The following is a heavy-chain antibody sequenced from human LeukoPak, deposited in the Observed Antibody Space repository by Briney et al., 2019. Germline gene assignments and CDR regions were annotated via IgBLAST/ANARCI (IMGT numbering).Heavy chain of an antibody. CDR2: ISGSGGST. V-gene: IGHV3-23*01. CDR3: AKGMSWFDP. J-gene: IGHJ5*02. Sequence: AGGSLRLSCAASGFTFNSYGMTWVRQAPGKGLEWVSSISGSGGSTYYADSVKGRFTISRDNSENTVYLQMNSLRAEDTAVYYCAKGMSWFDPWGQGTLVIVSS. CDR1: GFTFNSYG.